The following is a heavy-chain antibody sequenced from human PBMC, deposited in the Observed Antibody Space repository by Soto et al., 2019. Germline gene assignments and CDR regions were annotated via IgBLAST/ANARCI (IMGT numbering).Heavy chain of an antibody. V-gene: IGHV5-51*01. CDR3: ARHTNGYNPLDY. J-gene: IGHJ4*02. D-gene: IGHD5-12*01. Sequence: GESLKISCEGSGYTFSTYWIGWVRQIPGEGLEWMGIIHPGNSDARYSPSFQGQVTISADTSINTAYLQWRSLKASDTAFYYCARHTNGYNPLDYWGQGTLVTVYS. CDR2: IHPGNSDA. CDR1: GYTFSTYW.